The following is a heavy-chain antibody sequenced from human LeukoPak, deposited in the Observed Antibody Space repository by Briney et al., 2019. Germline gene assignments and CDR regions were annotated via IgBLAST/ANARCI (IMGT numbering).Heavy chain of an antibody. CDR3: ARSFFGAMGYFQH. CDR1: GYTFTSYD. V-gene: IGHV1-8*03. D-gene: IGHD3-3*01. CDR2: MNPNSGNT. Sequence: ASVKVSCKASGYTFTSYDINWVRQAPGQGLEWMGWMNPNSGNTVYAQKFQGRVTITRNTSISTAYMELSSLRSEDTAVYYCARSFFGAMGYFQHWGQGTLVTVSS. J-gene: IGHJ1*01.